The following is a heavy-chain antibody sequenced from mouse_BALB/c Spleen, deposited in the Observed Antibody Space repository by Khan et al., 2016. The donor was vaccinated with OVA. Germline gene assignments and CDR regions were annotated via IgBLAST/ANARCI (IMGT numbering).Heavy chain of an antibody. CDR1: GFTFSSYV. Sequence: EVELVEPGGGSVKPGGSLKLSCEVSGFTFSSYVMSWIRQTPEKRLEWVASISSSGSTYYPDSVKGRFTISRDNDRNVVYLQMSSLRSEDMAMYYCAREAYRYDEYYFDYWGQGTTLTVSS. CDR3: AREAYRYDEYYFDY. V-gene: IGHV5-6-5*01. J-gene: IGHJ2*01. CDR2: ISSSGST. D-gene: IGHD2-14*01.